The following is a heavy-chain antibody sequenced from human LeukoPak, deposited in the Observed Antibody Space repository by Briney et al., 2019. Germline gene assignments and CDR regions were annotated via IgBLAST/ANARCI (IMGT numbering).Heavy chain of an antibody. D-gene: IGHD1-14*01. CDR3: AREAVVYGIAFDI. Sequence: PGGSLRLSCAASGFTFSSYGMTWVRQAPGKGLEWVSGISGSGGSTYYADSVKGRFTISRDNSKNTLYLQMNSLRAEDTAVYYCAREAVVYGIAFDIWGQGTMVTVSS. CDR1: GFTFSSYG. J-gene: IGHJ3*02. CDR2: ISGSGGST. V-gene: IGHV3-23*01.